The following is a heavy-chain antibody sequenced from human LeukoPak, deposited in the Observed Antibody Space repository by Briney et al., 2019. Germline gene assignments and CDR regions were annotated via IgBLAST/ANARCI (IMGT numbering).Heavy chain of an antibody. CDR2: IYTSGST. CDR1: GGSISSYY. CDR3: ARGEDSSGWYYSMDV. V-gene: IGHV4-4*07. Sequence: SETLSLTCTVSGGSISSYYWSWIRQPAGKGLEWIGRIYTSGSTNYNPSLKSRVTMSVDTSKNQFSLKLSSVTAADTAVYYCARGEDSSGWYYSMDVWGQGTTVTVSS. D-gene: IGHD6-19*01. J-gene: IGHJ6*02.